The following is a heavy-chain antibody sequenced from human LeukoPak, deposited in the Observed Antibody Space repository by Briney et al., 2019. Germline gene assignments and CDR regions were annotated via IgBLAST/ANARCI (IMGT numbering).Heavy chain of an antibody. Sequence: GGSLRLSCAASGFTFSSYAMSWVRQAPGKGLEWVSAISGSGGSTFYADSVKGRFTISRDIPKNTLYLQMHSLRAEDTAVYYCAKGDQPLLYGGAFDYWGQGTLVTVSS. CDR2: ISGSGGST. J-gene: IGHJ4*02. CDR3: AKGDQPLLYGGAFDY. V-gene: IGHV3-23*01. CDR1: GFTFSSYA. D-gene: IGHD2-2*02.